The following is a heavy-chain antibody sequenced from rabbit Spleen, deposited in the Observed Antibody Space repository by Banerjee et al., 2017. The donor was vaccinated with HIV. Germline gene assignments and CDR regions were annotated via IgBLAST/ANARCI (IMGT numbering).Heavy chain of an antibody. D-gene: IGHD1-1*01. V-gene: IGHV1S40*01. Sequence: QSLEESGGDLVKPGASLTLTCIASGVSFSGSSYRCRVRQAPGKGLEWIACIEGGSSGFTYFASWAKGRFTISKPSSTTVTLQMTSLTAADTATYFCARDTSSSFSSYGMDLWGPGTLVTVS. CDR2: IEGGSSGFT. J-gene: IGHJ6*01. CDR1: GVSFSGSSY. CDR3: ARDTSSSFSSYGMDL.